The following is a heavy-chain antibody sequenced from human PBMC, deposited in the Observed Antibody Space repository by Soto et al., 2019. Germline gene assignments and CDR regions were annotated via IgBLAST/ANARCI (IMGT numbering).Heavy chain of an antibody. Sequence: QVQLQESGPGLVKHSETLSLTCTVSGGSISSYYWSWIRQPPGKGLEWIGYIYYSGSTNYNPSLKIRVTISVDTSKNQFSLKLSSVTAADTAVYYCAREGHCSSTSCYTSGMDVWGQGTTVTVSS. CDR3: AREGHCSSTSCYTSGMDV. V-gene: IGHV4-59*01. CDR2: IYYSGST. CDR1: GGSISSYY. J-gene: IGHJ6*02. D-gene: IGHD2-2*02.